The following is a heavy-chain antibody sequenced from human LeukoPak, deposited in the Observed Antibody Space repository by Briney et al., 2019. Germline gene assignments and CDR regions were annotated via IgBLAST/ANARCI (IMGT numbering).Heavy chain of an antibody. CDR3: ARLVGYSITMVRGVIGNHYGMDV. Sequence: GGSLRLSCAASGFTFSSYSMNWVRQAPGKGLEWVSYISSSSSTIYYADSVKGRFTISRDNAKNSLYLQMNSLRAEDTAVYYCARLVGYSITMVRGVIGNHYGMDVWGQGTTVTVSS. D-gene: IGHD3-10*01. CDR2: ISSSSSTI. J-gene: IGHJ6*02. CDR1: GFTFSSYS. V-gene: IGHV3-48*04.